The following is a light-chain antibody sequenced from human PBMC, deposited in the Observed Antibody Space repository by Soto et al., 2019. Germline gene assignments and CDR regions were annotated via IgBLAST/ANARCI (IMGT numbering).Light chain of an antibody. V-gene: IGKV1-39*01. CDR2: GAS. J-gene: IGKJ2*01. CDR1: HNVSTY. Sequence: DIQMTQSPSSLSASVGDRVSITCRASHNVSTYLNWYQQKSGKAPKVLIYGASSLQTGVPSRFTGSGSGTDFTLTIRSVQPEDIATYYCQLSYNSPQTFGQGTKLEIK. CDR3: QLSYNSPQT.